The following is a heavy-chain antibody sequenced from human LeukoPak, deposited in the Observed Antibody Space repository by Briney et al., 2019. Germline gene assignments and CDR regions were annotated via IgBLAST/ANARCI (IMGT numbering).Heavy chain of an antibody. J-gene: IGHJ3*02. CDR3: ARDPHGAFDI. V-gene: IGHV3-23*01. CDR2: ISGSGGST. CDR1: VFTFSSYA. Sequence: PGGSLRLSCSASVFTFSSYAMSWVRQAPGKGLEGVSAISGSGGSTYYADPVKGRFTIYRDNYKNTLYLQMNSLRAEDTAVYYCARDPHGAFDIWGQGTMVTVSS.